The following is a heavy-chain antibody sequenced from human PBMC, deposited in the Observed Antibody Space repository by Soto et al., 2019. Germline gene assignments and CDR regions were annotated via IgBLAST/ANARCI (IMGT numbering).Heavy chain of an antibody. V-gene: IGHV3-21*01. CDR2: ISSSSSYI. CDR1: GFTFSSYS. Sequence: GSLRLSCAASGFTFSSYSMNWVRQAPGKGLEWVSSISSSSSYIYYADSVKGRFTISRDNAKNSLYLQMNSLRAEDTAVYYCARDSGQQLVLFQSYFDYWGQGTLVTVSS. J-gene: IGHJ4*02. CDR3: ARDSGQQLVLFQSYFDY. D-gene: IGHD6-13*01.